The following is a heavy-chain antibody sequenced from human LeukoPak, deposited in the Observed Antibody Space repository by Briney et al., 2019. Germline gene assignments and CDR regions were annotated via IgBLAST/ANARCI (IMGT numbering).Heavy chain of an antibody. CDR2: IGTNNENT. CDR1: GSTFTIFG. D-gene: IGHD4-17*01. CDR3: ARSGATVTKSYDY. J-gene: IGHJ4*02. Sequence: ASVKVSCKASGSTFTIFGVTWVRQAPGQGLEWMGWIGTNNENTNYAQKFQGRVTMTTDTSTSTVYMELRSLRSDDTAVYYCARSGATVTKSYDYWGQGTLVSVSS. V-gene: IGHV1-18*01.